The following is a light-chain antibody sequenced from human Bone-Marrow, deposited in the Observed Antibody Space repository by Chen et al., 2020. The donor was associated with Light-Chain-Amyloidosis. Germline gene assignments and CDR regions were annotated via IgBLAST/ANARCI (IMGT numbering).Light chain of an antibody. CDR3: AEWVGSRNSWV. V-gene: IGLV1-44*01. CDR2: RDS. CDR1: SSNIGSET. Sequence: QSALTQPPSASGAPGQRVTISCSGSSSNIGSETVNWYQLLPGTAPKLLIYRDSLRPPGVPAPLSGTKAGSSASLAISGVQSGDEGDYDCAEWVGSRNSWVFGGGTRLTVL. J-gene: IGLJ3*02.